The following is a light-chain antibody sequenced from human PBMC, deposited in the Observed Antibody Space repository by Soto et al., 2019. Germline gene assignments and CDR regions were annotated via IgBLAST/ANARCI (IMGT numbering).Light chain of an antibody. V-gene: IGKV3-15*01. CDR3: LQYNNWPPLFT. Sequence: EILMTQSPATLSVSPGERATLSCRASQSISSNLVWYQQKPGQAPRLLIYGASTRASGIPARFSGSGSGTEFTLTISSLQSADFAFYYCLQYNNWPPLFTFGPGTKVDFK. CDR1: QSISSN. J-gene: IGKJ3*01. CDR2: GAS.